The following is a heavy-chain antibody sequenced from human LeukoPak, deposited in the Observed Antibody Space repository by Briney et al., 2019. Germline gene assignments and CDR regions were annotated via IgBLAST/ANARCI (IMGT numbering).Heavy chain of an antibody. Sequence: ASVKVSCTTSGYAFTTYAVNWVRQAPGQGLEWMGWINTNTGNPTYAQGFTGRFVFSLDTSISTAYLQISSLEAEDTAVYYCARAIKGNYYDSSGYYYFDYWGQGTLVTVSS. J-gene: IGHJ4*02. CDR3: ARAIKGNYYDSSGYYYFDY. D-gene: IGHD3-22*01. V-gene: IGHV7-4-1*02. CDR2: INTNTGNP. CDR1: GYAFTTYA.